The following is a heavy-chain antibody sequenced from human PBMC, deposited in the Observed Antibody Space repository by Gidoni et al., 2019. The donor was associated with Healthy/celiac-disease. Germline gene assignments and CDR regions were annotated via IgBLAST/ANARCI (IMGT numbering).Heavy chain of an antibody. Sequence: QVQLVQSGAEVKKPGASVQVSCKASGYTFTIYGISWVRQAPGQGLEWMGWISAYNGNTNYAQKLQGRVTMTTDTSTSTAYMELRSLRSDDTAVYYCARSGFYGDYVGNWFDPWGQGTLVTVSS. CDR1: GYTFTIYG. CDR3: ARSGFYGDYVGNWFDP. J-gene: IGHJ5*02. CDR2: ISAYNGNT. V-gene: IGHV1-18*01. D-gene: IGHD4-17*01.